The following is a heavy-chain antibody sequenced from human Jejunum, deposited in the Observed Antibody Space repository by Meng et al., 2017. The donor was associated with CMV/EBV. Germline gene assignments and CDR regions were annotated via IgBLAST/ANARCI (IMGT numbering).Heavy chain of an antibody. D-gene: IGHD2-21*02. CDR1: LSNYA. CDR2: IGVGGTDT. Sequence: LSNYAMSWVGQAPGEWLGWVSIIGVGGTDTYYADSVKGRFTISRGNSKNTLYLQMNNLRAEDTAIYSCAKGKGSYCDGDCSSRILDYWGHGTLVTVSS. J-gene: IGHJ4*01. CDR3: AKGKGSYCDGDCSSRILDY. V-gene: IGHV3-23*01.